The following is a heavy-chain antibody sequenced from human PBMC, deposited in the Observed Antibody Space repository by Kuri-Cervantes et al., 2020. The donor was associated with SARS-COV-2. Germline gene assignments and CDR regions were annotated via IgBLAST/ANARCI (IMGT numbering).Heavy chain of an antibody. CDR3: WTFMVYAIRQDY. Sequence: GESLKISCAASGFTFSNAWMSWVRQAPGKGLEWVGRIKSKTDGGTTDYAAHVKGRFTISRDDSKSIAYLQMNSLKTEDTAVYYCWTFMVYAIRQDYWGQGTLVTVSS. V-gene: IGHV3-15*01. D-gene: IGHD2-8*01. CDR2: IKSKTDGGTT. J-gene: IGHJ4*02. CDR1: GFTFSNAW.